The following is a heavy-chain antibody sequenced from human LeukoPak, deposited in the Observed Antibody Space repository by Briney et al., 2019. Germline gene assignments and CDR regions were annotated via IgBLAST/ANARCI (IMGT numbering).Heavy chain of an antibody. V-gene: IGHV4-4*02. J-gene: IGHJ4*02. CDR3: ARGISRITMVRGARGYFDY. Sequence: SETLSLTCAVSGGSISSSNWWSWVRQPPGKGLEWIGEIYHSGSTNYNPSLKSRVTISVDKSKNQFSLKLSSVTAADTAVYYCARGISRITMVRGARGYFDYWGQGTLVTVSS. D-gene: IGHD3-10*01. CDR1: GGSISSSNW. CDR2: IYHSGST.